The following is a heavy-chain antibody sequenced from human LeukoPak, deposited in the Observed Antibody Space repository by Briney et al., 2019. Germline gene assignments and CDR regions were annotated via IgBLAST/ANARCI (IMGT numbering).Heavy chain of an antibody. D-gene: IGHD2-15*01. Sequence: ASVKVSCKASGYIFTGYYIHWVRQAPGQGLEWMGWINPDSGGTNYAQKFQGRVTMTRDTSVSTAFIELNSLRSDDTAVYYCARGYCTGGSCSGAWFDPWGQGTLVTVSS. CDR2: INPDSGGT. J-gene: IGHJ5*02. V-gene: IGHV1-2*02. CDR3: ARGYCTGGSCSGAWFDP. CDR1: GYIFTGYY.